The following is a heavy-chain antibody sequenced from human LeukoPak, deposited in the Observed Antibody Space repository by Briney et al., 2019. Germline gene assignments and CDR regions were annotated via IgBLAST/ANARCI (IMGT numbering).Heavy chain of an antibody. D-gene: IGHD3-3*01. Sequence: SQTLSLTCAVSGGSISSGGYSWGWIRQPPGKGLEWIGYIYHSGSTYYNPSLKSRVTISVDTSKNQFSLMLSSVTAADTAVYYCARGQAYYDFWSGYYTRHYYYGMDVWGQGTTVTVSS. CDR3: ARGQAYYDFWSGYYTRHYYYGMDV. J-gene: IGHJ6*02. CDR2: IYHSGST. CDR1: GGSISSGGYS. V-gene: IGHV4-30-2*01.